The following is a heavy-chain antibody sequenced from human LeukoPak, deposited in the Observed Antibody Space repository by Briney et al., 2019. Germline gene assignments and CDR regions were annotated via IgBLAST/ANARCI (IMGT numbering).Heavy chain of an antibody. Sequence: SETLSLTCTVSGASITSYFWSWVRQPPGKGLEWIGYIYYTESPNYNPSLKSRLTISVDTSKNQFSLKLTSVTPADAAVYYCALGAAFDIWGQGTLVTVSS. V-gene: IGHV4-59*01. CDR3: ALGAAFDI. CDR1: GASITSYF. J-gene: IGHJ3*02. CDR2: IYYTESP.